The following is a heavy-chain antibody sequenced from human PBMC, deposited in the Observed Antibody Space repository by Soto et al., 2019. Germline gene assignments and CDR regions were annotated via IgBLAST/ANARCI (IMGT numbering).Heavy chain of an antibody. Sequence: LVKVYCKASGGTFSSYAISWVRQAPGQGLEWMGGIIPIFGTANYAQKFQGRVTITADESTSTAYMELSSLRSEDTAVYYCARSSVDTAMVTFFDYWGQGTLVTVSS. V-gene: IGHV1-69*13. J-gene: IGHJ4*02. D-gene: IGHD5-18*01. CDR2: IIPIFGTA. CDR1: GGTFSSYA. CDR3: ARSSVDTAMVTFFDY.